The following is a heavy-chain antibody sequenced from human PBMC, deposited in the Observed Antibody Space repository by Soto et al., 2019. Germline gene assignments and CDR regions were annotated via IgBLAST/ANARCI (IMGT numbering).Heavy chain of an antibody. D-gene: IGHD5-18*01. Sequence: GGSLRLSCAASGFTFSSYGMHWVRQAPGKGLEWVAVIWYDGSNKYYADSVKGRFTISRDNAKNSLYLQMNSLRAEDTAVYYCAREDTAMGPIEYFQHWGQGTLVTVSS. J-gene: IGHJ1*01. CDR2: IWYDGSNK. CDR3: AREDTAMGPIEYFQH. V-gene: IGHV3-33*01. CDR1: GFTFSSYG.